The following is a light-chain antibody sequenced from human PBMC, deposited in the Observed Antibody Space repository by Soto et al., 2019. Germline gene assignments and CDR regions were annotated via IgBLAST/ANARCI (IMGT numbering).Light chain of an antibody. Sequence: EIVLTQSPGTLSLSLGARATLSCRASQSITNNYLAWYQQRPGQAPRLLIYGASSRATGVPDRFSGSGSGTAFTLTITRLEPEDFAVYFCQQYGGSPPTFGQGTTVEIK. V-gene: IGKV3-20*01. CDR3: QQYGGSPPT. J-gene: IGKJ1*01. CDR1: QSITNNY. CDR2: GAS.